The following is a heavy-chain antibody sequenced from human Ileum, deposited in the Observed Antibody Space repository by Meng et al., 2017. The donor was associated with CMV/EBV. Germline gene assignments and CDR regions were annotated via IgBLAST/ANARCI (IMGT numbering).Heavy chain of an antibody. CDR3: ARESELLRFDH. D-gene: IGHD6-6*01. Sequence: QSVPGLVNPSLTLSLTCYISCDNVYTNNVAWNWIRQSPLQGLELLGRTAYRSKWDYEYSVSVESRITISPDTSKNQFSLHLRSVTPEATAIYYCARESELLRFDHWGQGTLVTVSS. CDR1: CDNVYTNNVA. J-gene: IGHJ4*02. CDR2: TAYRSKWDY. V-gene: IGHV6-1*01.